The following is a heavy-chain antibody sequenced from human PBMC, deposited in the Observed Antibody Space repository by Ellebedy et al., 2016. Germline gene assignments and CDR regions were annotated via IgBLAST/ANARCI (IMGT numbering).Heavy chain of an antibody. Sequence: ASVKVSXXASGYTFTNYYIHWARQAPGQGLEWLGIINPTGGWTSYAQKFQGRVTMTRDTSTNIVYMELSSLRSEDTAVYYCVLGHDYSDPYWGQGTLVTVSS. D-gene: IGHD4-17*01. J-gene: IGHJ4*02. V-gene: IGHV1-46*01. CDR3: VLGHDYSDPY. CDR2: INPTGGWT. CDR1: GYTFTNYY.